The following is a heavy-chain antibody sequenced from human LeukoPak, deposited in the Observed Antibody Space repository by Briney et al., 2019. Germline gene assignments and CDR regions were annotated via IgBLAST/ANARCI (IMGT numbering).Heavy chain of an antibody. CDR2: IRQDGSDK. J-gene: IGHJ3*02. CDR3: ARDHSSSDI. CDR1: GFTFSTYW. D-gene: IGHD6-13*01. Sequence: GGSLRLSCAASGFTFSTYWMSWVRQAPGKGLEWVANIRQDGSDKYYVDSVKGRFTISRDNAKNSLYLQMNSLRAEDTAVYYCARDHSSSDIWGQGTMVTVSS. V-gene: IGHV3-7*01.